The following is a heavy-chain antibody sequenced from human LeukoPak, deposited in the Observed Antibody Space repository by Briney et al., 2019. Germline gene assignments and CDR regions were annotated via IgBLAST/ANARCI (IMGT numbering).Heavy chain of an antibody. J-gene: IGHJ6*04. CDR1: GFTFSSYE. Sequence: PGGSLRLSCAASGFTFSSYERNWVRQAPGKGLEWVSYISSSGSTIYYADSVKGRFTISRDNAKNSLYLQMNSLRAEDTAVYYCAELGMTMIGGVWGKGTTVTISS. D-gene: IGHD3-10*02. CDR2: ISSSGSTI. V-gene: IGHV3-48*03. CDR3: AELGMTMIGGV.